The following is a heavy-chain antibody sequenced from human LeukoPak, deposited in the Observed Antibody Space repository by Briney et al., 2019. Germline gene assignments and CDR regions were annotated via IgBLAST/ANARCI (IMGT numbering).Heavy chain of an antibody. V-gene: IGHV1-2*02. CDR3: ARDVAAAGT. J-gene: IGHJ4*02. D-gene: IGHD6-13*01. Sequence: ASVKVSCKASGYTFTGYYIHWVRQAPGQGLEWMGWINPNSGGTNYAQKFQGRVTMARDTSISTAYMELSRLRSDDTAVYYCARDVAAAGTWGQGTLVTVSS. CDR1: GYTFTGYY. CDR2: INPNSGGT.